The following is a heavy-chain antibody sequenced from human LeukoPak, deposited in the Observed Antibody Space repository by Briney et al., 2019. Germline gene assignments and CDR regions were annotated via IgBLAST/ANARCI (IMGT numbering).Heavy chain of an antibody. V-gene: IGHV4-59*01. CDR2: IYYSGST. CDR3: ARGSTVTNSYD. CDR1: GGSLSRYH. J-gene: IGHJ4*02. D-gene: IGHD4-11*01. Sequence: PSETLSLTCTVSGGSLSRYHWSWVRQPPGKGLEWIGYIYYSGSTNYNPSLKSRVTMSVDTSKNQFSLKLSSVTAADTAVYYCARGSTVTNSYDWGQGTLVTVSS.